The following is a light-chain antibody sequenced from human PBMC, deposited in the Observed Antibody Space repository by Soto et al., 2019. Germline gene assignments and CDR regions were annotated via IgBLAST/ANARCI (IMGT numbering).Light chain of an antibody. Sequence: QSVLTQPPSGSGSPGQSVTISCTGTSSDVGAYNYVSWYQQHPGQAPKLMIYDVTKRPSGVPDRFSGSKSGNTASLTVSGLQAEDEADYYCTSYGGSNNYVVFGGGTKLTVL. J-gene: IGLJ2*01. CDR3: TSYGGSNNYVV. V-gene: IGLV2-8*01. CDR2: DVT. CDR1: SSDVGAYNY.